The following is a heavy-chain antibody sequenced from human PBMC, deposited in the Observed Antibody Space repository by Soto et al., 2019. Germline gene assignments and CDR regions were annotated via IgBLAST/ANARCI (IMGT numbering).Heavy chain of an antibody. V-gene: IGHV4-59*01. CDR3: ARGGYGMDV. Sequence: SETLSLTCTVSGGSISSSYYWSWIRQPPGKGLELIGYIYYSGSTKYNPSLKSRATISIDTSKNQFSLKLSSVTAADTAVYYCARGGYGMDVWGQGTTVTVSS. CDR2: IYYSGST. J-gene: IGHJ6*02. CDR1: GGSISSSYY.